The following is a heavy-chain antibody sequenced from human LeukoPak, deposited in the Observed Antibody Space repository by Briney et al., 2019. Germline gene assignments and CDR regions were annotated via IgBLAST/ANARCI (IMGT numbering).Heavy chain of an antibody. J-gene: IGHJ6*02. CDR1: EFTFNTYA. V-gene: IGHV3-23*01. CDR2: ISGDGGIT. D-gene: IGHD3-22*01. CDR3: AKSSGPGGYYYYGMDV. Sequence: GGSLRLPCAASEFTFNTYAVSWVRQAPGKGLEWVSAISGDGGITYYAGSVRGRFTISRDNSKSTLYLQMNSLRAEDTAVYYCAKSSGPGGYYYYGMDVWGQGTTVTVSS.